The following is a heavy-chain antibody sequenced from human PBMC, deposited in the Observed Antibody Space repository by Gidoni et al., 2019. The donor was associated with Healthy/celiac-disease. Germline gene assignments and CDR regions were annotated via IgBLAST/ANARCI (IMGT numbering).Heavy chain of an antibody. CDR2: IIPSFGTA. Sequence: QVQLVQSGAEVKKPGSSVKVSCKASGGTFSSSAISWVRQAPGQGLAWMGGIIPSFGTANYAQKFQGRVTITADKSTSTAYMELSSLRSEDTAVYYCARSFLRDGYNPQYYFDYWCQGTLVTVSS. J-gene: IGHJ4*02. V-gene: IGHV1-69*06. D-gene: IGHD5-12*01. CDR3: ARSFLRDGYNPQYYFDY. CDR1: GGTFSSSA.